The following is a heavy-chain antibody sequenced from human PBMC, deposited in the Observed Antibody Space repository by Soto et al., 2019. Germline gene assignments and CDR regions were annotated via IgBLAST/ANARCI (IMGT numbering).Heavy chain of an antibody. V-gene: IGHV4-34*01. CDR2: INHSGST. CDR1: GGSFSGYY. Sequence: SETLSLTCAVYGGSFSGYYWSWIRQPLGKGLEWIGEINHSGSTNYNPSLKSRVTISVDTSKNQFSLKLSSVTAADTAVYYCARLAYYYDSSGYYSGGYYFDYWGQGTLVTVSS. CDR3: ARLAYYYDSSGYYSGGYYFDY. D-gene: IGHD3-22*01. J-gene: IGHJ4*02.